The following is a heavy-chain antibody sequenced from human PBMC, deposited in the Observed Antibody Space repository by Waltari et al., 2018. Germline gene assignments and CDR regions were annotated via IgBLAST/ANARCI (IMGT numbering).Heavy chain of an antibody. CDR2: IRSKAYGGTT. Sequence: EVQLVESGGGLVQPGRSLRLSCTASGFTFGDYAMSWFRQAPGTGLEWVGFIRSKAYGGTTEYAASVKGRFTISRDDSKNIAYLQMNSLKSEDTGVYYCARHNAALATDLDYDEYEDYWGLGTLVTVSS. J-gene: IGHJ4*02. CDR1: GFTFGDYA. CDR3: ARHNAALATDLDYDEYEDY. V-gene: IGHV3-49*03. D-gene: IGHD3-16*01.